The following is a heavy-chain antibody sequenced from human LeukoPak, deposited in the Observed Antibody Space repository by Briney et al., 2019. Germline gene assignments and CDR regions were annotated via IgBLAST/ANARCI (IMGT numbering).Heavy chain of an antibody. CDR1: GGSISSYY. V-gene: IGHV4-59*01. J-gene: IGHJ4*02. D-gene: IGHD2-15*01. Sequence: PSETLSLTCTVSGGSISSYYWSWIRQPPGKGLEWIGYIYYSGSTNYNPSLKSRVTISVDTSKNQFSLKLSSVTAADTAVYYCARAKYCSGGSCYADYWGQGTLVTVSS. CDR2: IYYSGST. CDR3: ARAKYCSGGSCYADY.